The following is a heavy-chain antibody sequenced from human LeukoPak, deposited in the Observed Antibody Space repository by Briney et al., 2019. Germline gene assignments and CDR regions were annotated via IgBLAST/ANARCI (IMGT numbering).Heavy chain of an antibody. J-gene: IGHJ4*02. V-gene: IGHV3-30*03. CDR2: ISYDGSNK. D-gene: IGHD6-13*01. CDR1: GFAFSSYG. CDR3: ARDWLAAADYYFDY. Sequence: GSLRLSCAASGFAFSSYGMHWVRQAPGKGLEGVAVISYDGSNKYYADSVKGRFTISRDNSKNTLYLQMNSLRAEDTAVYYCARDWLAAADYYFDYWGQGTLVTVSS.